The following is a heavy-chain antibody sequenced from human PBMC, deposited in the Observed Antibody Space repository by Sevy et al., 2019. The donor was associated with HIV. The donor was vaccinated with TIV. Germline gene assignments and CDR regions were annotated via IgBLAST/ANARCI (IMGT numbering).Heavy chain of an antibody. J-gene: IGHJ6*02. V-gene: IGHV1-69*13. CDR2: IIPIFGTA. D-gene: IGHD4-4*01. CDR1: GGTFSSYA. Sequence: SVKVSCKASGGTFSSYAISWVRQAPGQGLEWMGGIIPIFGTANYAQKFQGRVTITAAESTCTAYMELSSLRSEDTAVYYCARAFLDSNYDLGYYYYGMDVWGQGTTVTVSS. CDR3: ARAFLDSNYDLGYYYYGMDV.